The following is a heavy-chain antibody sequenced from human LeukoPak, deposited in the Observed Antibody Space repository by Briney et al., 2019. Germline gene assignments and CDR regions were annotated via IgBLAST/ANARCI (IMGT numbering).Heavy chain of an antibody. CDR2: INPNSGGT. Sequence: GAAVKVSCKASGYTFTGYYMHWVRQAPGQGLEWMGWINPNSGGTNYAQKFQGRVTMTRDTSISTAYMELSRLRSDDTAVYYCASLGEYDYVWGSYRFDYWGQGNLVTVSS. J-gene: IGHJ4*02. CDR3: ASLGEYDYVWGSYRFDY. CDR1: GYTFTGYY. D-gene: IGHD3-16*02. V-gene: IGHV1-2*02.